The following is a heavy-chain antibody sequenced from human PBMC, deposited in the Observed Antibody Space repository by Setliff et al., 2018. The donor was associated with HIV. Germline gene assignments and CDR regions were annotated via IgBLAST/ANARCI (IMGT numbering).Heavy chain of an antibody. D-gene: IGHD3-9*01. CDR2: IAPNLRMP. V-gene: IGHV1-69*10. Sequence: SVKVSCKTSGGTFNTYPIAWVRQAPGQGLEWMGGIAPNLRMPNYIQKFKGRLTITADESTSTVYMELTNLRSEDTAMYYCAREKSPVLEYFDWLKPRHVFDVWGQGTVVPVSS. J-gene: IGHJ3*01. CDR1: GGTFNTYP. CDR3: AREKSPVLEYFDWLKPRHVFDV.